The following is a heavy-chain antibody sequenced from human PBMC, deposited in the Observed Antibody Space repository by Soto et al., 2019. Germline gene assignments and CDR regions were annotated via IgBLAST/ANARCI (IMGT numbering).Heavy chain of an antibody. Sequence: QVQLQESGPGLVPPSETLSLTCTVSGDSISSNYWSWIRQPPGKGLEWIGYIYYSGNPTYNPSFKSRVTMSVDRPKNQFSLRLSSLTAADTAVYYCARNSPLLENDYYGMAVWGQGTTVTVSS. CDR2: IYYSGNP. V-gene: IGHV4-59*08. CDR3: ARNSPLLENDYYGMAV. D-gene: IGHD2-21*01. J-gene: IGHJ6*02. CDR1: GDSISSNY.